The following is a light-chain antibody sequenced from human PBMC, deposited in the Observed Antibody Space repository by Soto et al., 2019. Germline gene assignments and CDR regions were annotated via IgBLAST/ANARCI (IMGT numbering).Light chain of an antibody. J-gene: IGKJ4*01. CDR3: QPYNNWPLT. CDR2: RAS. V-gene: IGKV3D-15*01. CDR1: QSVDRD. Sequence: EIVLTQSPGTLSLSPGETATLSCRASQSVDRDLTWYQQKPGQAPRLLISRASSGATDIPDRFSGSGSGTDFTLTINSLQSEDFAIYYCQPYNNWPLTFGGGTKVDIK.